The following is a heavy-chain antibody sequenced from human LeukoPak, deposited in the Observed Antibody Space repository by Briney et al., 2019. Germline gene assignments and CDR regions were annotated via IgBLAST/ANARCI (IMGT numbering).Heavy chain of an antibody. CDR2: IRSKAYGETA. J-gene: IGHJ4*02. CDR3: TRDRGAYNLYDY. V-gene: IGHV3-49*03. Sequence: GGSLRLSCTASGFTFGDYAMSWIRQAPGKGLKWVGFIRSKAYGETADYAASVKGRFTISRDDSKAIAYLQVNSLKTEDTAVYHCTRDRGAYNLYDYWGQGTLVTVSS. CDR1: GFTFGDYA. D-gene: IGHD1-1*01.